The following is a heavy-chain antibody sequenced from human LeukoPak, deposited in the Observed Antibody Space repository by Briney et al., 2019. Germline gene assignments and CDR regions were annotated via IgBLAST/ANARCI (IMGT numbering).Heavy chain of an antibody. D-gene: IGHD3-3*01. V-gene: IGHV1-69*05. CDR2: IIPIFGTA. CDR3: ARRSVLRFLDWLDYYYYMDV. J-gene: IGHJ6*03. Sequence: SVKVSCKASGGTFSSYAISWVRQAPGQGLEWMGRIIPIFGTANYAQKFQGRVTITTDESTSTAYMELSSLRSEDTAVYYCARRSVLRFLDWLDYYYYMDVWGKGTTVTVSS. CDR1: GGTFSSYA.